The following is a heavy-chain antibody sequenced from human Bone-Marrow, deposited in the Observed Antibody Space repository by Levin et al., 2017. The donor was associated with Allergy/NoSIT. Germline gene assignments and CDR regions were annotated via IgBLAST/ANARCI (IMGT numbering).Heavy chain of an antibody. CDR2: MYPRDFDT. Sequence: SGGSLRLSCKTSGSDFAGYWIGWVRQMPGKGLEWMGFMYPRDFDTKYSPSFQGRVTMSADKSINTAYLQWRSLKASDTATYFCARVGLRGPIVHPYNWFDPWGQGTLVTVSS. J-gene: IGHJ5*02. CDR1: GSDFAGYW. CDR3: ARVGLRGPIVHPYNWFDP. D-gene: IGHD3-10*01. V-gene: IGHV5-51*01.